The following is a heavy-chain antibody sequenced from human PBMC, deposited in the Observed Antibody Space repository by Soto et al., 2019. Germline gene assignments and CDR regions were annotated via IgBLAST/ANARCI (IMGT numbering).Heavy chain of an antibody. D-gene: IGHD2-21*01. V-gene: IGHV3-30*18. Sequence: QVQLVESGGSVVQPGRSLRLSCAASGFTFSSYGMHWVRQAPGKGLEWVTGILYDGSDKYYADSVKGRFTISRENSKSTLYLQMNSLRTEDSAVYYCAKAGGGFEDFVHHWGQGTPVTVSS. CDR2: ILYDGSDK. CDR3: AKAGGGFEDFVHH. CDR1: GFTFSSYG. J-gene: IGHJ4*02.